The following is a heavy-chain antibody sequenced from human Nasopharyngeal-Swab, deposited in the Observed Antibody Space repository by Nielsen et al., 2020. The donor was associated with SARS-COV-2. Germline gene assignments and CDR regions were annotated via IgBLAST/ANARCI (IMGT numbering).Heavy chain of an antibody. J-gene: IGHJ4*02. CDR1: GFTFNTFW. Sequence: GESLKISCATSGFTFNTFWMSWVRQAPGKGLEWVAIIEQDGDETQYVDSVKGRFTISRDNVEKSLYLQMDNLRVEDTAVYYCVLPSVAAPGRDSWGKGTLVTVSS. D-gene: IGHD6-25*01. V-gene: IGHV3-7*01. CDR3: VLPSVAAPGRDS. CDR2: IEQDGDET.